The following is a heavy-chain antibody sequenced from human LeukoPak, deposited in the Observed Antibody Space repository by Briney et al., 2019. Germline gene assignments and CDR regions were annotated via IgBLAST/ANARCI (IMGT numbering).Heavy chain of an antibody. D-gene: IGHD5-24*01. Sequence: PGGSLRLSCAASGFTFSSYSMNWVRQAPRKGLEWDSSISSSSSYIYYADSVKGRFTISRDNAKNSLYLQMNSLRAEDTAVYYCARWLQPTVDYWGQGTLVTVSS. CDR1: GFTFSSYS. CDR2: ISSSSSYI. J-gene: IGHJ4*02. CDR3: ARWLQPTVDY. V-gene: IGHV3-21*01.